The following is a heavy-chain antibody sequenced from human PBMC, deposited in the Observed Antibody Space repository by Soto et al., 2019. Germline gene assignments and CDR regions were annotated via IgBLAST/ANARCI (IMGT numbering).Heavy chain of an antibody. J-gene: IGHJ6*02. CDR3: AREKTAWPLAYGLDV. D-gene: IGHD2-21*02. CDR2: ISPRGDI. CDR1: GFTFNSYS. Sequence: GGSLRLSCVVSGFTFNSYSMNWVRQAPGKGLEWVSSISPRGDIYYADSVKGRFTISRDNAKNSLSLEMDSLRVENTGVYYCAREKTAWPLAYGLDVWGQGTTVTVSS. V-gene: IGHV3-21*01.